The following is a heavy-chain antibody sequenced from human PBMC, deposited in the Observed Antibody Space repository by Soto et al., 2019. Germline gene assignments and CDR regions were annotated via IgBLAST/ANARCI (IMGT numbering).Heavy chain of an antibody. CDR3: ARLLYYDILAGSYYYCGMDV. CDR1: GYSFTSYW. D-gene: IGHD3-9*01. CDR2: IDPSDSYT. V-gene: IGHV5-10-1*01. Sequence: GESLKISCKGSGYSFTSYWISWVRQMPGKGLEWMGRIDPSDSYTNYSPSFQGHVTISADKSISTAYVQWSSLKASATALYYCARLLYYDILAGSYYYCGMDVWGQGTTVTVSS. J-gene: IGHJ6*02.